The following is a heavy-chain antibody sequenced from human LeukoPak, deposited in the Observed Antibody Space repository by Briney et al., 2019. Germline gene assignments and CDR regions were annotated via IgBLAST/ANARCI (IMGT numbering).Heavy chain of an antibody. D-gene: IGHD4-17*01. CDR2: ISYIGST. Sequence: SETLSLTCAVSDDSFSSHYWTWIRQPPGKGLQWIGYISYIGSTNYNPSLKSRVTISIDTSRNQFSLRLSSVTAADTAVYYCARDLVTVTKGFDIWGQGTMVSVSS. V-gene: IGHV4-59*11. CDR3: ARDLVTVTKGFDI. CDR1: DDSFSSHY. J-gene: IGHJ3*02.